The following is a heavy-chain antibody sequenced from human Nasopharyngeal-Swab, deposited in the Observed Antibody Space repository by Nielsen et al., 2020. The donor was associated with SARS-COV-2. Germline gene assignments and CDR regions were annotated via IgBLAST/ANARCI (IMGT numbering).Heavy chain of an antibody. D-gene: IGHD3-9*01. CDR1: GFTFSDYY. V-gene: IGHV3-11*04. Sequence: GESLKISCAASGFTFSDYYMSWIRQAPGKGLEWVSYISSSGSTIYYAGSVRGRFTISRDNAKNSLYLQMNGLRAEDTAVYYCARGCVLTGPTCYYYGMDVWGQGTTVTVSS. CDR3: ARGCVLTGPTCYYYGMDV. J-gene: IGHJ6*02. CDR2: ISSSGSTI.